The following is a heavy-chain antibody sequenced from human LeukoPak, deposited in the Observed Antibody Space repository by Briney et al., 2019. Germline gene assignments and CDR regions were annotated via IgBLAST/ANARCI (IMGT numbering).Heavy chain of an antibody. Sequence: GSLRLSCAASGFTFSSYAMSWVRQAPGKGLEWVSAISGSGGSTYYADSVKGRFTISRDNSKNTLYLQMNSLRAEDTAVYYCAKVGHYCDSSGYSIGDAFDIWGQGTMVTVSS. D-gene: IGHD3-22*01. J-gene: IGHJ3*02. CDR1: GFTFSSYA. V-gene: IGHV3-23*01. CDR2: ISGSGGST. CDR3: AKVGHYCDSSGYSIGDAFDI.